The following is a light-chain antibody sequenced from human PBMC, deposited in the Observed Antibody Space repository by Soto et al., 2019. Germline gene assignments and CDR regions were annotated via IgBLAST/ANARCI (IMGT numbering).Light chain of an antibody. J-gene: IGKJ5*01. CDR3: QYRSNWPLVIT. CDR2: DAS. CDR1: QSFSSY. V-gene: IGKV3-11*01. Sequence: EIVLTQSPATLSLSPGERATLSCRASQSFSSYLAWYQQKPGQAPRLLIYDASKRATGIPARFSGRGSGTDFTLTISSLEPEDFAVYYCQYRSNWPLVITFGQGTRLEIK.